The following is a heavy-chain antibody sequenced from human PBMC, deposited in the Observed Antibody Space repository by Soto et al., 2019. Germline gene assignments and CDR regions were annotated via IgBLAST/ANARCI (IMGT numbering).Heavy chain of an antibody. D-gene: IGHD6-13*01. CDR3: TTSSWYRVEN. Sequence: PSETLSLTCAVSSESISSADWWSWVRQPPGRGLEWIGEIYDAGITNYNPSLKSRVTISVDKSKNHFSLTLSSVTAADTAVYYCTTSSWYRVENWGQGTLVTVSS. CDR2: IYDAGIT. V-gene: IGHV4-4*02. CDR1: SESISSADW. J-gene: IGHJ4*02.